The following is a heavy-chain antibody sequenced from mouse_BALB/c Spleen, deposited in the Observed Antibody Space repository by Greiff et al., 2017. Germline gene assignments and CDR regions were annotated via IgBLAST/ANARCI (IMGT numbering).Heavy chain of an antibody. CDR1: GFTFSDYY. Sequence: EVNVVESGGGLVKPGGSLKLSCAASGFTFSDYYMYWVRQTPEKRLEWVATISDGGSYTYYPDSVKGRFTISRDNAKNNLYLQMSSLKSEDTAMYYGARGGNPGAMDYWGQGTSVTVSS. CDR3: ARGGNPGAMDY. J-gene: IGHJ4*01. CDR2: ISDGGSYT. V-gene: IGHV5-4*02.